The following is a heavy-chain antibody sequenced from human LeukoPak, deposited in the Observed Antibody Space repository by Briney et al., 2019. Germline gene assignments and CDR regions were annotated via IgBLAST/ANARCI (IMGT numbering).Heavy chain of an antibody. J-gene: IGHJ6*04. Sequence: GGSLRLSCAASGFTFSSYAIEWVRQAPGKGLEWGAVISYDGSNKYYADSVKGRFTISRDNSKNTLYLQMNSLRAEDTAVYYCARVVLWFGELMHYYYGMDFWGKGTTVTVSS. D-gene: IGHD3-10*01. CDR2: ISYDGSNK. CDR1: GFTFSSYA. V-gene: IGHV3-30*04. CDR3: ARVVLWFGELMHYYYGMDF.